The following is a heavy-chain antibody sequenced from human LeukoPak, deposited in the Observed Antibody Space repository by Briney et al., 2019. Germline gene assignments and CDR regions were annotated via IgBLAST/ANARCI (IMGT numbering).Heavy chain of an antibody. J-gene: IGHJ6*03. CDR2: IHPNSGGT. CDR1: GYTFTGYY. D-gene: IGHD2-2*01. CDR3: ARDVCSSTSCQGGYYMDV. V-gene: IGHV1-2*02. Sequence: ASVKVSCKASGYTFTGYYMHWVRQAPGQGLEWMGWIHPNSGGTNYAQKFQGRVTMTRDTSISTAYMELSRLRSDDTAVYYCARDVCSSTSCQGGYYMDVWGKGTTVTVSS.